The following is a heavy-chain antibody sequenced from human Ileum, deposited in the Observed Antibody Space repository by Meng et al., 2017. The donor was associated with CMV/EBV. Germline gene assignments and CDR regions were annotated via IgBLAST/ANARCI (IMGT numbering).Heavy chain of an antibody. J-gene: IGHJ4*02. D-gene: IGHD1-14*01. V-gene: IGHV3-74*03. CDR3: ARDTEGY. CDR2: INNDGSRA. CDR1: GFTISTTW. Sequence: SLRLSSVASGFTISTTWMHWVRQVPGKGLVWVSGINNDGSRATYADFVKGRFTISRDNAKNTAYLEMNSLGPEDTAMYYCARDTEGYWGQGTLVTVSS.